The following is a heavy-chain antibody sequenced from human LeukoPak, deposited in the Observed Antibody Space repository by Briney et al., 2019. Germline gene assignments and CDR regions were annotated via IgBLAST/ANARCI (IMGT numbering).Heavy chain of an antibody. V-gene: IGHV3-9*01. Sequence: PGGSLRLSCAASGFTFDDYAMHWVRQAPGQGLKWVSGISWSSGSIGYADSVKGRFTISRDNAKNSLYLQMNRLRAEDTALYYCAKGDPAMVYYYYGMDVWGQGTTVTVSS. CDR2: ISWSSGSI. J-gene: IGHJ6*02. CDR3: AKGDPAMVYYYYGMDV. CDR1: GFTFDDYA. D-gene: IGHD5-18*01.